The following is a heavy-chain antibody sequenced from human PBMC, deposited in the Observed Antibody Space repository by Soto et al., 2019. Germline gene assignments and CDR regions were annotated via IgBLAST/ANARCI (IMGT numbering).Heavy chain of an antibody. V-gene: IGHV4-59*01. Sequence: SETLSLTCTVSGGSISSYYWSWIRQPPGKGLEWIGYIYYSGSTNYNPSLKSRVTISVDTSKNQFSLKLSSVTAADTAVYYCARNPGFCGGGSCPSGFWGQGTLVTVSS. CDR3: ARNPGFCGGGSCPSGF. D-gene: IGHD2-15*01. J-gene: IGHJ4*02. CDR2: IYYSGST. CDR1: GGSISSYY.